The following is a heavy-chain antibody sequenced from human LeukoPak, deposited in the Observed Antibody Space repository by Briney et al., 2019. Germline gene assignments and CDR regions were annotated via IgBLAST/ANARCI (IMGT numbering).Heavy chain of an antibody. CDR2: IYYSGST. CDR1: GGSISRYY. D-gene: IGHD6-19*01. CDR3: ARSIAVAGNYYYYGMDV. J-gene: IGHJ6*02. Sequence: SETLSLTCTVSGGSISRYYWSWIRHPPGKGLEGIGYIYYSGSTNYNPSLKSRVTISVDTSKNQFSLKLSSVTAADTAVYYCARSIAVAGNYYYYGMDVWGQGTTVTVSS. V-gene: IGHV4-59*01.